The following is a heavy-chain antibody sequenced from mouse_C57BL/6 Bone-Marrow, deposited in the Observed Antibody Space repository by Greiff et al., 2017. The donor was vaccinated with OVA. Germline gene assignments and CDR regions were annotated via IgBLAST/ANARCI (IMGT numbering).Heavy chain of an antibody. D-gene: IGHD1-1*01. CDR1: GFSLTSYA. Sequence: VMLVESGPGLVAPSQSLSITCTVSGFSLTSYAISWVRQPPGKGLEWLGVIWTGGGTNYNSALKSRLSISKDNSKSQVFLKMNSLQTDDTARYYCAREPYYGSSYDWYFDVWGTGTTVTVSS. CDR2: IWTGGGT. CDR3: AREPYYGSSYDWYFDV. V-gene: IGHV2-9-1*01. J-gene: IGHJ1*03.